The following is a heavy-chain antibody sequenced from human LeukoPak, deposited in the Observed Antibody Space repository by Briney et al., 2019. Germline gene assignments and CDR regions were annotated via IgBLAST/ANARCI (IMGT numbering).Heavy chain of an antibody. V-gene: IGHV3-66*01. CDR1: GFTVSSNY. CDR3: ARWTYYYDSSGYYDLDY. D-gene: IGHD3-22*01. J-gene: IGHJ4*02. Sequence: GGSLRLSCAASGFTVSSNYMSWVRQAPGKGLEWVSVIYSGGSTYYADSVKGRFTISRDNAKNSLYLQMNSLRAEDTAVYYCARWTYYYDSSGYYDLDYWGQGTLVTVSS. CDR2: IYSGGST.